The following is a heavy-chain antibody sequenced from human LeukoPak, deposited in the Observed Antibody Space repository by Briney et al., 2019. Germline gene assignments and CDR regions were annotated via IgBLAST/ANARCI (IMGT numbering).Heavy chain of an antibody. V-gene: IGHV3-15*01. Sequence: GGSLRLSCLTSGFTFVNVSMSWVRQAPGKGLEWVGLMKSKPEGGTTFYAAPVRGRFTISRDDSRNTLYLQMTSLTIGDTGVYYCTTGNPWGQGTLVTVSS. CDR2: MKSKPEGGTT. CDR1: GFTFVNVS. J-gene: IGHJ5*02. CDR3: TTGNP.